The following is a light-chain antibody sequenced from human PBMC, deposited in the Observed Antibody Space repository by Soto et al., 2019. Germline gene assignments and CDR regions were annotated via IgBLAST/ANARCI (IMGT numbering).Light chain of an antibody. CDR2: GDT. J-gene: IGLJ2*01. V-gene: IGLV1-40*01. CDR3: QSFDSSLSGSI. Sequence: QLVLTQPPSVSGAPGQRGTIACTGNSANIGAGYDVHWYQQLPGTAPKLLIYGDTNRPSGVPDRFSGSKSGASASLAITGLQPDDEANYYCQSFDSSLSGSIFGGGTKLTVL. CDR1: SANIGAGYD.